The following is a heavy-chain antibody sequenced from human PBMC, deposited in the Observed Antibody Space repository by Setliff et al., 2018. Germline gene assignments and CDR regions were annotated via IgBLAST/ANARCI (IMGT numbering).Heavy chain of an antibody. D-gene: IGHD2-8*02. CDR2: IYSSGSTT. CDR3: VRTTRSTGFYGQGVAYYMDV. CDR1: GGSINSDSHY. V-gene: IGHV4-39*07. Sequence: PSETLSLTCVVSGGSINSDSHYWGWIRQPPGKGLEWIGRIYSSGSTTYYNPSLESRVTIIMETSKNRLSLWLTSVTAADAAVYYCVRTTRSTGFYGQGVAYYMDVWDKGTTVTVSS. J-gene: IGHJ6*03.